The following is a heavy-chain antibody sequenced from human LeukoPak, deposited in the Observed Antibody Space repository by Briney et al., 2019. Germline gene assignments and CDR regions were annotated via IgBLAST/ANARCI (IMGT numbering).Heavy chain of an antibody. CDR3: ATDGGYGLTY. CDR1: GVRSFGGTW. Sequence: GGSLRLSCAASGVRSFGGTWMHWVRQAPGKGLVWVSHINGAGTTTSFADSARGRFTISRDNTQGMVYPQMNSLRVEDTAMYYCATDGGYGLTYWGQGTLVTVSS. CDR2: INGAGTTT. D-gene: IGHD3-16*01. J-gene: IGHJ4*02. V-gene: IGHV3-74*01.